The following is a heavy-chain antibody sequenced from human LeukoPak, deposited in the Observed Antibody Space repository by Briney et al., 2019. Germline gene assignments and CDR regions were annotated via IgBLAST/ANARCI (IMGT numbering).Heavy chain of an antibody. CDR1: GFTFSSYA. CDR3: ARDGYGLDTPLVSTIFDC. CDR2: ISYDGSNK. Sequence: QSGVSLRLSCAASGFTFSSYAMHWVRQAPGKGLEWVAVISYDGSNKYYADSVKGRFTISRDNSKNTLYWQMNSLRAEDTAVYYCARDGYGLDTPLVSTIFDCWGQGSLVTVSS. D-gene: IGHD5-18*01. V-gene: IGHV3-30-3*01. J-gene: IGHJ4*02.